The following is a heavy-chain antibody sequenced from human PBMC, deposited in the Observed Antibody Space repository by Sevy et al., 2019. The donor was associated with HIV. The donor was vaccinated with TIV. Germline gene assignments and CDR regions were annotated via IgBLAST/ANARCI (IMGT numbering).Heavy chain of an antibody. CDR1: GYTFTSHG. CDR2: ISAYNGNT. V-gene: IGHV1-18*01. CDR3: ARDEGEQWLWTITGPTWCDP. J-gene: IGHJ5*02. Sequence: ASVKVSCKASGYTFTSHGVSWVRQAPGQGLEWMGWISAYNGNTNYAQKFQGRVTMTTDTSTSTAYMEFTSLRSDDTAVYYCARDEGEQWLWTITGPTWCDPWGQGTLVTVSS. D-gene: IGHD6-19*01.